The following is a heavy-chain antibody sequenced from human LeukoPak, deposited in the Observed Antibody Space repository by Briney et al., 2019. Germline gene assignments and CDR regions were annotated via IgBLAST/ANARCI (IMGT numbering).Heavy chain of an antibody. CDR1: GGSISTYY. D-gene: IGHD5-18*01. CDR2: IYYSGST. V-gene: IGHV4-59*12. Sequence: KPSETLSLTCTISGGSISTYYWSWIRQPPGKGLEWIGYIYYSGSTNYNPSLKSRVTISVDTSKNQFSLKLSSVTAADTAVYYCATCGYSYGYALDYWGQGTLVTVSS. J-gene: IGHJ4*02. CDR3: ATCGYSYGYALDY.